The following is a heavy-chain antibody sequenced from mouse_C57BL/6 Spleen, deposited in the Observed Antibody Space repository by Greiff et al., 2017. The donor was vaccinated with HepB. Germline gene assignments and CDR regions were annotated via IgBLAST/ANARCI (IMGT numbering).Heavy chain of an antibody. J-gene: IGHJ1*03. CDR2: IYPGSGST. Sequence: VQLQQSGAELVKPGASVKMSCKASGYTFTSYWITWVKQRPGQGLEWIGDIYPGSGSTNYNEKFKSKATLTVDTSSSTAYMQLSSLTSEDSAVYYCARSGTTVVANWYFDVWGTGTTVTVSS. CDR3: ARSGTTVVANWYFDV. CDR1: GYTFTSYW. V-gene: IGHV1-55*01. D-gene: IGHD1-1*01.